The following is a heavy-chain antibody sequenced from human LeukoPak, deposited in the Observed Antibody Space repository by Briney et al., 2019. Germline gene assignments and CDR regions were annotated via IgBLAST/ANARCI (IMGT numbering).Heavy chain of an antibody. CDR3: ARDQPNRFLEWLPFDY. Sequence: GASVKVSCKASGYTFTSYGISWVRQAPGQGLEWMGWISAYNGNTNYAQKLQGRVTMTTDTSTSTAYMELRSLRSDDTAVYYCARDQPNRFLEWLPFDYWGQGTLVTVSS. CDR2: ISAYNGNT. CDR1: GYTFTSYG. D-gene: IGHD3-3*01. J-gene: IGHJ4*02. V-gene: IGHV1-18*01.